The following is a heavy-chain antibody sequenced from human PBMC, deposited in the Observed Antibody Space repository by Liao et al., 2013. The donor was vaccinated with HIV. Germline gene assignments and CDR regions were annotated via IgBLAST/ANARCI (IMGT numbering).Heavy chain of an antibody. V-gene: IGHV4-61*02. J-gene: IGHJ5*02. CDR2: IYTSGST. CDR3: ARSMLLRPNWFDP. CDR1: GGSVSSYNYY. Sequence: QLQLQESGPGLVKPSETLSLTCTVSGGSVSSYNYYWSWIRQPAGKGLEWIGRIYTSGSTNYNPSLKSRVTISVDTSRNQFSLKLSSVTAADTAVYYCARSMLLRPNWFDPWGQGTLVTVSS. D-gene: IGHD2-15*01.